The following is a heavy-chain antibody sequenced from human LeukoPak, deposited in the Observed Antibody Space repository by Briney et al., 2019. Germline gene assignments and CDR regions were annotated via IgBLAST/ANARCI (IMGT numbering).Heavy chain of an antibody. CDR1: GGSISSTNYY. CDR3: ARHLTGSTWFDN. Sequence: SGTLSLTCTVSGGSISSTNYYWDWIRQTPGKGPEWIGSIYYTGTTFYNPSLKSRVTISVDTSKNQFSLKMSSVTAADTALYYCARHLTGSTWFDNWGQGTLVTVSS. D-gene: IGHD6-13*01. CDR2: IYYTGTT. J-gene: IGHJ4*02. V-gene: IGHV4-39*01.